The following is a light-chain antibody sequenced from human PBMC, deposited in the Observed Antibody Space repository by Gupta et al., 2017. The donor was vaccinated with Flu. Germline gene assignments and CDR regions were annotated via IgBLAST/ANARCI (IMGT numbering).Light chain of an antibody. CDR3: QQSYSATYS. Sequence: PSSVSASVGDRITITCRASQRINNYLAWYQQKPGKDPKLLICGASKVQGGVPSRFSGSGSGTEFTLTISSLQPEDFANYYCQQSYSATYSFGQGTKLEIK. V-gene: IGKV1-39*01. CDR2: GAS. CDR1: QRINNY. J-gene: IGKJ2*03.